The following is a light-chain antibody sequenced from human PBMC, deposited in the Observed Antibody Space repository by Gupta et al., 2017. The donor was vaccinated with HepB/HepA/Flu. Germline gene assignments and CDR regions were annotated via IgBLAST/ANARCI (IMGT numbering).Light chain of an antibody. V-gene: IGLV1-47*01. J-gene: IGLJ2*01. Sequence: QPVLTQPPSASGTPGQRVTFSCSGSSSNIGSNYVYWYQQLPGTAPKLLIYRNNQRPSGVPDRFSGSKSGTSASLAISGLRSEDEADYYCAAWDDSLSGVVVGGGTKLTVL. CDR3: AAWDDSLSGVV. CDR1: SSNIGSNY. CDR2: RNN.